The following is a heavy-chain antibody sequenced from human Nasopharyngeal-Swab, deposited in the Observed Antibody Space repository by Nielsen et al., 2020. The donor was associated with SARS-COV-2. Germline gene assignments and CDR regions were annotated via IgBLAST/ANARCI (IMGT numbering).Heavy chain of an antibody. CDR3: TKFSTDYYGSGGHYSMDV. J-gene: IGHJ6*02. V-gene: IGHV2-5*04. CDR1: QFSVTSNGVG. CDR2: IYWNDDK. Sequence: SGPTLVKPTQTLTLTCTFSQFSVTSNGVGVAWIRQSPGKALEWLALIYWNDDKRYSPSLKGRFTIPKDTSKKQVVLTMTNMDPVDTGTYYCTKFSTDYYGSGGHYSMDVWGQGITVTVSS. D-gene: IGHD3-10*01.